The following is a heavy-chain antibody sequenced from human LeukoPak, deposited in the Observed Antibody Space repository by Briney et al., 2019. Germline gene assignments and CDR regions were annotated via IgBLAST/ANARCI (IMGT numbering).Heavy chain of an antibody. J-gene: IGHJ6*03. CDR2: INHSGST. Sequence: PSETLSLTCAVHGGSFSGYYWSWIRQPPGKGLEWIGEINHSGSTNYNPSLKSRVTISVDTSKNQFSLKLSSVTAADTAVYYCARGVMWYHYMDVWGKGTTVTVSS. D-gene: IGHD2-21*01. CDR1: GGSFSGYY. V-gene: IGHV4-34*01. CDR3: ARGVMWYHYMDV.